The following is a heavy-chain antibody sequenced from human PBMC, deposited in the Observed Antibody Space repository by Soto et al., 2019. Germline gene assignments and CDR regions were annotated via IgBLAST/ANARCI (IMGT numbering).Heavy chain of an antibody. V-gene: IGHV1-69*13. CDR1: GGTFSSYA. CDR2: IIPIFGTA. Sequence: ASVKVSCKASGGTFSSYAISWVRQAPGQGLEWMGGIIPIFGTANYAQKFQGRVTITADESTSTAYMELSSLRSEDTAVYYFAREERSIRMENAYWGQGSLVPVSS. D-gene: IGHD2-8*01. J-gene: IGHJ4*02. CDR3: AREERSIRMENAY.